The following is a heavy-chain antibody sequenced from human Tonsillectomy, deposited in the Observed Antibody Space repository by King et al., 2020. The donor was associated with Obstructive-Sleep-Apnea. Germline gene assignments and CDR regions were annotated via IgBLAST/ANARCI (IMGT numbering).Heavy chain of an antibody. CDR3: ARDLRSAVAGTPPGFDY. D-gene: IGHD6-19*01. J-gene: IGHJ4*02. CDR1: GFTFRSYA. CDR2: ISYDGSNK. V-gene: IGHV3-30*04. Sequence: VQLVESGGGVVQPGRSLRLSCAASGFTFRSYAMHWVRQAPGKGLEWVAVISYDGSNKYYADSVKGRFTISRDNSKNTLSLQMNSLRAEDTAVYYCARDLRSAVAGTPPGFDYWGQGTLVTVSS.